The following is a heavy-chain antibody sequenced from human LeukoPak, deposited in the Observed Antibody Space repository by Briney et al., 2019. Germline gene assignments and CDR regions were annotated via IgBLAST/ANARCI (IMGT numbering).Heavy chain of an antibody. D-gene: IGHD3-3*01. CDR3: ARHQSTYYDFWRGGYFQH. V-gene: IGHV4-34*01. J-gene: IGHJ1*01. Sequence: SETLSLTCAVYGGSFSGYYWSWIRQRPGKGLEWIGEINHSGSTNYNPSLKSRVTISVDTSKNQFSLKLSSVTAADTAVYYCARHQSTYYDFWRGGYFQHWGQGTLVTVSS. CDR2: INHSGST. CDR1: GGSFSGYY.